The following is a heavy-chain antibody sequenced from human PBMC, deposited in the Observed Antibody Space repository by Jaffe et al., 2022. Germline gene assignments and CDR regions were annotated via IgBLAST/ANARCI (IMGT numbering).Heavy chain of an antibody. CDR3: AKGKAVAGTYFDY. J-gene: IGHJ4*02. CDR2: ISWNSGSI. CDR1: GFTFDDYA. D-gene: IGHD6-19*01. Sequence: EVQLVESGGGLVQPGRSLRLSCAASGFTFDDYAMHWVRQAPGKGLEWVSGISWNSGSIGYADSVKGRFTISRDNAKNSLYLQMNSLRAEDTALYYCAKGKAVAGTYFDYWGQGTLVTVSS. V-gene: IGHV3-9*01.